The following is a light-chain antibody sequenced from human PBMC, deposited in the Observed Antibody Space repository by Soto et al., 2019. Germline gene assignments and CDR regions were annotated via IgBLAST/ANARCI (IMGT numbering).Light chain of an antibody. CDR1: PSDIGGYNY. CDR2: EVT. J-gene: IGLJ2*01. V-gene: IGLV2-14*01. Sequence: QSALTQPASVSGSPGHSITISCTGTPSDIGGYNYVSWYQQHPGKAPKLIIYEVTHRPSGVSDRFSGSKSGNTASLTISGLLAEDEADYYCSSYASSSTLVLFGGGTKVTV. CDR3: SSYASSSTLVL.